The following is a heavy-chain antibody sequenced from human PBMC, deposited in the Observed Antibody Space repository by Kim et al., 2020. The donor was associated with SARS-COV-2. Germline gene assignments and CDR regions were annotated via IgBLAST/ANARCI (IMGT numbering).Heavy chain of an antibody. J-gene: IGHJ6*02. V-gene: IGHV4-4*07. CDR3: ARDEGLRGYYYYGMDV. CDR2: IYTSGST. Sequence: SETLSLTCTVSGGSISSYYWSWIRQPAGKGLEWIGRIYTSGSTNYNPSLKSRVTMSVDTSKNQFSLKLSSVTAADTAVYYCARDEGLRGYYYYGMDVWGQGTTVTVSS. CDR1: GGSISSYY. D-gene: IGHD3-10*01.